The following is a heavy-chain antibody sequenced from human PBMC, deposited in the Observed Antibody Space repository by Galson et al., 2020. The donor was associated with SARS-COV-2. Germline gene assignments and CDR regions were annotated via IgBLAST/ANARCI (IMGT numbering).Heavy chain of an antibody. CDR1: GYTLTELS. CDR3: ARDFGFSPAMPLSDY. CDR2: FDPEDGET. D-gene: IGHD2-2*01. J-gene: IGHJ4*02. Sequence: ASVKVSCKVSGYTLTELSMHWVRQAPGKGLEWMGGFDPEDGETIYAQKFQGRVTMTEDTSTDTAYMELSSLRSEDTAVYYCARDFGFSPAMPLSDYWGQGTLVTVSS. V-gene: IGHV1-24*01.